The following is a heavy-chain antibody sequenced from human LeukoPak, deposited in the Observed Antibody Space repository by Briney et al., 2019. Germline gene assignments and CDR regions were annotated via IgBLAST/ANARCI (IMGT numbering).Heavy chain of an antibody. J-gene: IGHJ4*02. Sequence: ASVKVSCKASGYTFTSYDITWVRQATGQGLEWMGWMNPNSGNTGQAQKFQGRFTMTRDTSISIAYMELSSLRFEDTAVYYCARAYCSGSGCYTYWAVDYWGQGTLVTVSS. CDR2: MNPNSGNT. D-gene: IGHD2-2*02. V-gene: IGHV1-8*01. CDR1: GYTFTSYD. CDR3: ARAYCSGSGCYTYWAVDY.